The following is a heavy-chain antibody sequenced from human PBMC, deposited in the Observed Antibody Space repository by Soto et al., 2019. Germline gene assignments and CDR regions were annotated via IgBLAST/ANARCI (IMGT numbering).Heavy chain of an antibody. J-gene: IGHJ4*02. D-gene: IGHD6-13*01. CDR2: IWYDGSNK. CDR3: ARDRGIIAAAGIDY. CDR1: GFTFSSYG. V-gene: IGHV3-33*01. Sequence: GSLRLSCAASGFTFSSYGMHWVRQAPGKGLEWVAVIWYDGSNKYYADSVKGRFTISRDNSKNTLYLQMNSLRAEDTAVYYCARDRGIIAAAGIDYWGQGTLVTVSS.